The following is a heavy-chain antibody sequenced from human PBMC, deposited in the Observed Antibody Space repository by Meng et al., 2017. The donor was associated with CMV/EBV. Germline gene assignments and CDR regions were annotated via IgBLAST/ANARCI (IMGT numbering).Heavy chain of an antibody. CDR2: INPNSGGT. CDR3: ARDFANEGVYYYDYYYGMDV. J-gene: IGHJ6*02. D-gene: IGHD3-10*01. Sequence: ASVKVSCKASGYTFTGYYMHWVRQAPGQGLEWMGWINPNSGGTNDAQKFQGRVTMTRDTSISTAYMELSRLRSDDTAVYYCARDFANEGVYYYDYYYGMDVWGQGTTVTVSS. V-gene: IGHV1-2*02. CDR1: GYTFTGYY.